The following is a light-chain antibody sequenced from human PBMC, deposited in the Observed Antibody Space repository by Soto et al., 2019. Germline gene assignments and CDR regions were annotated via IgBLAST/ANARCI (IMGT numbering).Light chain of an antibody. CDR2: WAS. V-gene: IGKV4-1*01. J-gene: IGKJ1*01. CDR3: QPYYCAPPWT. Sequence: DIVMTQSQDSLAASLGERATINCKSSQSVLYSSDNKNYLAWYQQKPGQPPKLLIYWASTREFGVPDRFSGSGSCTDYTITITSLQAEVVSVYYCQPYYCAPPWTCGRGTMVEIK. CDR1: QSVLYSSDNKNY.